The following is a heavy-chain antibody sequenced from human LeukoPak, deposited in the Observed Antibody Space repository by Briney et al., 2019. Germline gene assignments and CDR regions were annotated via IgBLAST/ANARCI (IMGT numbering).Heavy chain of an antibody. J-gene: IGHJ6*02. Sequence: ASVKVSCKASGYTFTSYAINWVRQAPGQGLEYMGWIRTSTGSPTYAQGFTGRFVFSLDTSVNTAYLQISSLKAEDTAVYYCARPMGRYYYYGMDVWGQGTTVTVS. V-gene: IGHV7-4-1*02. CDR1: GYTFTSYA. D-gene: IGHD3-16*01. CDR3: ARPMGRYYYYGMDV. CDR2: IRTSTGSP.